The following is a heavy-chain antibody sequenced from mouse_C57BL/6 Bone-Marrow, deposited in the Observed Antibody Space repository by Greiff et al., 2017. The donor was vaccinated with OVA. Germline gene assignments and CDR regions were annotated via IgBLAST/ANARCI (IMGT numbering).Heavy chain of an antibody. Sequence: VQLQQPGAELVKPGASVKLSCKASGYTFTSYWMQWVKQRPGQGLEWIGEIDPSDSYTNYNQQFKGKATLTVDTSSSTAYMQLSSLTSEDSAVYYCAREEFLLLRYGFAYWGQGTLVTVSA. CDR2: IDPSDSYT. D-gene: IGHD1-1*01. CDR1: GYTFTSYW. CDR3: AREEFLLLRYGFAY. J-gene: IGHJ3*01. V-gene: IGHV1-50*01.